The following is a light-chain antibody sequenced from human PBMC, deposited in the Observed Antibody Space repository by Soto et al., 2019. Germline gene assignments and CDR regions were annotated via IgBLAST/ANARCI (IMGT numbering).Light chain of an antibody. Sequence: EIVLTQSPATLSLPPGERATLSCRASQSVSSYLAWYQQKPGQAPRLLIYDASNRATGIPARFSGSESGTDFTLTIISLEPEDFAVYYCQQRSHWPPQFTFGPGTKVESK. V-gene: IGKV3-11*01. CDR3: QQRSHWPPQFT. J-gene: IGKJ3*01. CDR2: DAS. CDR1: QSVSSY.